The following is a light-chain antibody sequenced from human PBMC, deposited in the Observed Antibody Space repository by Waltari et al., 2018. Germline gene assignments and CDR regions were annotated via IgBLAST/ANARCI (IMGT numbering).Light chain of an antibody. CDR3: QQSYSSPRT. Sequence: DIQMTQSPSSLSASVGDRVTITCRASQSIASNLSWYQQKPGKAPKLLIYAASSLQSGVPSRFSARGSGTDFTLTISSLQREDFATYHCQQSYSSPRTFGQGTKVEVK. CDR2: AAS. V-gene: IGKV1-39*01. J-gene: IGKJ1*01. CDR1: QSIASN.